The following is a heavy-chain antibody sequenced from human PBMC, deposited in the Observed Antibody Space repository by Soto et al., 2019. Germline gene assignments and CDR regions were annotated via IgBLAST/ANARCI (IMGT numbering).Heavy chain of an antibody. CDR2: IIPIFGTA. V-gene: IGHV1-69*13. CDR3: ARGTEGLRLGEFSAQFDY. J-gene: IGHJ4*02. D-gene: IGHD3-16*02. CDR1: GGTFSSYA. Sequence: SVKASCKAPGGTFSSYAICWVRQDPGQGLEWMGGIIPIFGTANYAQKFQGRVTITADESTSTAYMELSSLRSEDTAVYYCARGTEGLRLGEFSAQFDYWGQGTLVTSPQ.